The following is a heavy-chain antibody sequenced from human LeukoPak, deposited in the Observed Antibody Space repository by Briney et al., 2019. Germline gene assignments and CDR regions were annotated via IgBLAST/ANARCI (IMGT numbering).Heavy chain of an antibody. CDR3: ARADSSGYYYTRRFDY. J-gene: IGHJ4*02. V-gene: IGHV1-46*01. CDR1: GYTFTSYY. Sequence: GASVKVSCKASGYTFTSYYMHWVRQAPGQGLEWMGIINPSGSSTSYAQKFRGRVTMTRDMSTSTVYMELSSLRSEDTAVYYCARADSSGYYYTRRFDYWGQGTLVTVSS. CDR2: INPSGSST. D-gene: IGHD3-22*01.